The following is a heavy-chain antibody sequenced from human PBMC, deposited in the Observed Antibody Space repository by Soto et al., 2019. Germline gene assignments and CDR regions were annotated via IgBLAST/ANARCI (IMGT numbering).Heavy chain of an antibody. J-gene: IGHJ4*02. CDR2: TYYRSKWYN. CDR1: GDSVSSNSAA. D-gene: IGHD4-17*01. CDR3: ARDVNTDLDY. Sequence: RTLSLTCAISGDSVSSNSAAWNWIRQSPSGGLEWLGRTYYRSKWYNDYAVSVKRRITINPDTSKNQFSLQLNSVAPEDTAVYYCARDVNTDLDYWGQGTLVTVSS. V-gene: IGHV6-1*01.